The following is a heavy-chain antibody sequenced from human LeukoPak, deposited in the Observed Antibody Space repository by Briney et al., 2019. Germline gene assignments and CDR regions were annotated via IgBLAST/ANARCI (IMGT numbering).Heavy chain of an antibody. D-gene: IGHD6-13*01. Sequence: GGSLRLSCSASGFTFSSYPMSWVRQAPGKELEWVSAISVGGSTYYADSVRGRFTISRDNSKNTLYLQMNSLRVDDTGIYYRVRGISSPDYWGQGTLVTVSS. CDR1: GFTFSSYP. J-gene: IGHJ4*02. CDR2: ISVGGST. CDR3: VRGISSPDY. V-gene: IGHV3-23*01.